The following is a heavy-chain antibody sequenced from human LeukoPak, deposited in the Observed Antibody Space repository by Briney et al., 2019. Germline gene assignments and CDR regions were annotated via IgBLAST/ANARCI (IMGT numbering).Heavy chain of an antibody. CDR1: GFTFSSYA. D-gene: IGHD6-19*01. CDR2: ISGSGGST. Sequence: GGSLRLSCAASGFTFSSYAMSWVRQAPGKGLEWVSTISGSGGSTYYADSVKGRFTISRDNSKNTLYLQMNSLRAEDTAVYYCAKDRGIVVPGSLVEYYYYYGMDVWGQGTTVTVSS. CDR3: AKDRGIVVPGSLVEYYYYYGMDV. J-gene: IGHJ6*02. V-gene: IGHV3-23*01.